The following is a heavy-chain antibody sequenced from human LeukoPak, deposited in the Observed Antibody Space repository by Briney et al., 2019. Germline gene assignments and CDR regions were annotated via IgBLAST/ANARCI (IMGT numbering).Heavy chain of an antibody. CDR2: INPDSGGS. V-gene: IGHV1-2*02. CDR1: GYTFTDYY. D-gene: IGHD1-14*01. CDR3: ARDMTGGIWARATSFDH. Sequence: ASVKASCKASGYTFTDYYMHWVRQAPGQGPEWMGWINPDSGGSEYGQKFQGRVTFTSDTSSTTIYMEVRSLKSDDTAVYYCARDMTGGIWARATSFDHWGQGTLVTVSS. J-gene: IGHJ4*02.